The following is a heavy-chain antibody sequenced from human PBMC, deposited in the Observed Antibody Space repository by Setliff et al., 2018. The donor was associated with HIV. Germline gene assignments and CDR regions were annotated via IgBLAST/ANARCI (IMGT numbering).Heavy chain of an antibody. Sequence: ASVKVSCKASGYTFTSYDINWVRQATGQGLEWMGWMNPNSGNTGYAQKFQGRVTMTRNTSISTAYMELSSLRSEDTAVYYCARDRGVYCRSTNCYSPVDAFDIWGQGTMVTVSS. D-gene: IGHD2-2*01. J-gene: IGHJ3*02. V-gene: IGHV1-8*02. CDR1: GYTFTSYD. CDR2: MNPNSGNT. CDR3: ARDRGVYCRSTNCYSPVDAFDI.